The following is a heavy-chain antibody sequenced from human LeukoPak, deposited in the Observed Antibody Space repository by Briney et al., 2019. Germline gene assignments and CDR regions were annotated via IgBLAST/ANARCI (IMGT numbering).Heavy chain of an antibody. J-gene: IGHJ4*02. CDR1: GFTFSSYA. CDR2: ISGSGGST. CDR3: AKGNRIYGDYDLTNIFDY. D-gene: IGHD4-17*01. Sequence: AGGSLRLSCAASGFTFSSYAMSWVRQAPGKGLEWVSAISGSGGSTYYADSVKGRFTISRDNSKNTLYLQMNSLRAEDTAVYYCAKGNRIYGDYDLTNIFDYWGQGTLVTVSS. V-gene: IGHV3-23*01.